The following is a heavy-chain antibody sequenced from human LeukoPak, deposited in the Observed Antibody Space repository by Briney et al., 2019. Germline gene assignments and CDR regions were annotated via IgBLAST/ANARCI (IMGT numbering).Heavy chain of an antibody. CDR2: IYHSGST. V-gene: IGHV4-59*01. J-gene: IGHJ4*02. Sequence: SETLSLTCTVSGGSISSYYWSWIRQPPGKGLEWIGYIYHSGSTDYNPSLKSRVTISVDTSKSQFSLKLTSVTAADTAVYYCARGPGMATIKDWGQGTLVTVSS. CDR1: GGSISSYY. CDR3: ARGPGMATIKD. D-gene: IGHD5-24*01.